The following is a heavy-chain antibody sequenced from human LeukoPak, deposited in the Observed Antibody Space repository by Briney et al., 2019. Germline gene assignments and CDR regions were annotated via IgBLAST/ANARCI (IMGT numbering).Heavy chain of an antibody. D-gene: IGHD6-19*01. CDR3: CRSSGSTQTCFAP. CDR1: GYTFTGHY. Sequence: ASVKVSCKASGYTFTGHYMNWVRQAPGQGLEWMGWINPNSGGTNYAQKFQGRVTMTRDTSISTAYMELSRLRSDDTAVYYCCRSSGSTQTCFAPGGQGTLVPVSS. CDR2: INPNSGGT. J-gene: IGHJ5*02. V-gene: IGHV1-2*02.